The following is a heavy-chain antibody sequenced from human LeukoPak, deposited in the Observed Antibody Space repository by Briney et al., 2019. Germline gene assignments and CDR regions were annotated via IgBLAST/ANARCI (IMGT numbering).Heavy chain of an antibody. D-gene: IGHD4-17*01. CDR3: ARDYADYVGYFFFDY. J-gene: IGHJ4*02. CDR1: GFTFNNYA. CDR2: ISGGGETT. Sequence: PGGTLRLSRAASGFTFNNYAMNWVRQAPGKGLEWVSSISGGGETTYYADSAKGRFTISRDNSQNTVYLQMNSLGAEDTAVYYCARDYADYVGYFFFDYWGQGTLVTVSS. V-gene: IGHV3-23*01.